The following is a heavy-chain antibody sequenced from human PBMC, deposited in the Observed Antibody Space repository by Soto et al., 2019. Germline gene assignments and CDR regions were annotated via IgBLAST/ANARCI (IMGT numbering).Heavy chain of an antibody. CDR1: GGSISSYY. J-gene: IGHJ4*02. CDR3: ARLQYPPLRADY. V-gene: IGHV4-59*08. Sequence: SETLSLTCTVSGGSISSYYWSWIRQPPGKGLEWIGYIYYSGSTNYSPSLRSRVTISVDTSKNQFSVKLSSVTAADTAVYYCARLQYPPLRADYWGQGTLVTVS. D-gene: IGHD2-2*02. CDR2: IYYSGST.